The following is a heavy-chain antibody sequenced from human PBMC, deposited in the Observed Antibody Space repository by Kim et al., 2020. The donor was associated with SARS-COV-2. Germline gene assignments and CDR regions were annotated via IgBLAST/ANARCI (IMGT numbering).Heavy chain of an antibody. J-gene: IGHJ4*02. D-gene: IGHD2-2*01. V-gene: IGHV1-3*01. Sequence: KYSQKFQERVTLTRDTSASTAYMELSSLRSEDTAVYYCARGEGAAAYFDYWGQGTLVTVSS. CDR3: ARGEGAAAYFDY.